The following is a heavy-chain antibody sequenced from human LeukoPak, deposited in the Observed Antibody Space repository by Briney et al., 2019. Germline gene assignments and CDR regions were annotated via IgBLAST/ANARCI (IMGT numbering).Heavy chain of an antibody. CDR3: ARDSSDIRSLIAH. Sequence: ASVKVSCKASGYTFTSYAMHWVRQAPGQRLEWMGWINAGNGNTKYSQKFQGRVTITRDTSASTAYMGLSSLRSEDTAVYYCARDSSDIRSLIAHWGQGTLVTVSS. J-gene: IGHJ1*01. CDR2: INAGNGNT. CDR1: GYTFTSYA. D-gene: IGHD2-15*01. V-gene: IGHV1-3*01.